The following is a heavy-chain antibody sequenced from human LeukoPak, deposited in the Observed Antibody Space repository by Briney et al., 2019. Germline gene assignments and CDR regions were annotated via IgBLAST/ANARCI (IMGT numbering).Heavy chain of an antibody. Sequence: GGSLRLSCAASGFTFSSYSMNWVRQAPGKGLEWVSSISSSSRYIYYADSVRGRFTISRDNAKNSLYLQMNSLRAEDTAVYYCARDQGIAVAGTGVDYWGQGTLVTVSS. CDR2: ISSSSRYI. J-gene: IGHJ4*02. D-gene: IGHD6-19*01. CDR3: ARDQGIAVAGTGVDY. CDR1: GFTFSSYS. V-gene: IGHV3-21*01.